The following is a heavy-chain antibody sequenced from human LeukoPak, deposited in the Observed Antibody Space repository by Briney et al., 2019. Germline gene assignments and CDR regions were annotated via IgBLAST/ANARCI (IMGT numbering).Heavy chain of an antibody. V-gene: IGHV5-51*01. CDR3: ARRSSGWYQDY. CDR2: IYPGDSDN. D-gene: IGHD6-19*01. J-gene: IGHJ4*02. Sequence: GESLKISCKGSGYSFTSYWIGWVRQMPGKGLEWMGIIYPGDSDNRYRPSFQGQVTISADKSTSTAYLQWSSLKASDTAMYYCARRSSGWYQDYWGQGTLVTVSS. CDR1: GYSFTSYW.